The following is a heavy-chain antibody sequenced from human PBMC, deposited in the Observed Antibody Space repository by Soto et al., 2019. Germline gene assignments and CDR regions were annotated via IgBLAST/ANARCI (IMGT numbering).Heavy chain of an antibody. CDR2: ISGSGGST. CDR3: SVATKYYYYGMDV. D-gene: IGHD5-12*01. J-gene: IGHJ6*02. Sequence: EVQLLESGGGLVQPGGSLRLSCAASGFTFSSYAMSWVRQAPGKGLEWVSAISGSGGSTYYADSVKGRFTISRDNSKNTLYLQMNSLRAEDTAVYYCSVATKYYYYGMDVWGQGTTVTVS. V-gene: IGHV3-23*01. CDR1: GFTFSSYA.